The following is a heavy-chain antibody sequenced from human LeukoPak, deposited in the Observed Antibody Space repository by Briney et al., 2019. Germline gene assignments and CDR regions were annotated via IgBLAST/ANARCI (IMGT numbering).Heavy chain of an antibody. CDR1: GFTFSSYA. J-gene: IGHJ4*02. CDR3: ASWELREVH. V-gene: IGHV3-23*01. CDR2: ITDSGGDT. Sequence: GGSLRLSCAASGFTFSSYAMSWVRQAPGKGLGWVSAITDSGGDTYYADSVKGRFTISRDNPKNTLYLQMNSLSAEDTAVYYCASWELREVHWGQGTLVTVSS. D-gene: IGHD1-26*01.